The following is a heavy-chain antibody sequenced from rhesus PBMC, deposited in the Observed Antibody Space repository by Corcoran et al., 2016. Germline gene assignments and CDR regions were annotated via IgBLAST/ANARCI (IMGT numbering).Heavy chain of an antibody. CDR3: ARLGRIQEHYFDY. CDR1: GGSISSSY. D-gene: IGHD5-12*01. Sequence: QVQLQESGPGLVKPSETLSLTCAVSGGSISSSYWSWIRQSPGKGLEWIGRIDSSGSTYYNPSLKSRVTLSVDTSKNQFSLKLSSVTAADTAVYYCARLGRIQEHYFDYWGQGVLVTVSS. J-gene: IGHJ4*01. CDR2: IDSSGST. V-gene: IGHV4S11*01.